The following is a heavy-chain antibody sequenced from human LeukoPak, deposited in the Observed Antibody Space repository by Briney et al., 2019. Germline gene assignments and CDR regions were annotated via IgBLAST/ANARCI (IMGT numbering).Heavy chain of an antibody. CDR1: GGSISSSNW. Sequence: SGTLSLTCAVSGGSISSSNWWSWVRQPPGKGLEWIGEIYHSGSTNYNPSLKSRVTISLDKSKRQFSLKLSSVTAADTAVYYCARDPVPARGVSFDSWGQGTLVAVSS. J-gene: IGHJ4*02. D-gene: IGHD2-2*01. V-gene: IGHV4-4*02. CDR2: IYHSGST. CDR3: ARDPVPARGVSFDS.